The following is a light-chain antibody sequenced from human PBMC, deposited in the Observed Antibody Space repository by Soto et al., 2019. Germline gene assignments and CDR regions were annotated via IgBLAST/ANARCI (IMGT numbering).Light chain of an antibody. J-gene: IGLJ3*02. CDR1: SSNIGRNY. CDR2: KND. Sequence: QAVVSQPPSASGTPGQRVTISCSGSSSNIGRNYVYWYQQFPGTAPKLLTFKNDQRPSGVPDRFSGSKSGTSASLAISGLRSEDEADYYCATWDASLSGWVFGGGTKL. CDR3: ATWDASLSGWV. V-gene: IGLV1-47*01.